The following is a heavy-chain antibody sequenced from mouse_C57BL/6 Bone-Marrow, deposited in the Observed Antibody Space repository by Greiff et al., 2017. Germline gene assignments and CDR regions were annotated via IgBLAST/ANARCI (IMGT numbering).Heavy chain of an antibody. CDR2: ISYDGSN. CDR1: GYSITSGYY. CDR3: ARRGLLRPYFDY. J-gene: IGHJ2*01. Sequence: VQLQQSGPGLVKPSQSLSLTCSVTGYSITSGYYWNWIRQFPGNKLEWMGYISYDGSNNYNPSLKNRISITRDTSKNQFFLKLNSVTTEDTATYYCARRGLLRPYFDYWGQGTTLTVSS. V-gene: IGHV3-6*01. D-gene: IGHD1-2*01.